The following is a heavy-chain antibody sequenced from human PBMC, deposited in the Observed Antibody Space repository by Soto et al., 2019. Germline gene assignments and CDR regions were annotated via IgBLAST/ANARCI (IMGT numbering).Heavy chain of an antibody. D-gene: IGHD1-1*01. CDR2: INAGNGNT. CDR3: ARVDWNDGLYYFDD. Sequence: ASVKVSCKASGYTFTSYAMHWVRQTPGQRLEWMGWINAGNGNTKYSQKFQGRVTITRDTSASTAYMELSSLRSEDTAVYYCARVDWNDGLYYFDDWGQGPLVTVSS. CDR1: GYTFTSYA. J-gene: IGHJ4*02. V-gene: IGHV1-3*01.